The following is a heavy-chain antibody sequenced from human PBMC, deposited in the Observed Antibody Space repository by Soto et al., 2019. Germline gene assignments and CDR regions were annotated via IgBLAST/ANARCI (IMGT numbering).Heavy chain of an antibody. V-gene: IGHV3-53*01. CDR2: IYSGDST. D-gene: IGHD1-26*01. Sequence: PGGSLRLSCAASGFTVSSNYMSWVRQAPGKGLEWVSVIYSGDSTYYADSVKGRFTISRDNSKNTLYLQMNSLRAEDTAVYYCARVEQWELHFDYWGQGTLVTVSS. CDR3: ARVEQWELHFDY. J-gene: IGHJ4*02. CDR1: GFTVSSNY.